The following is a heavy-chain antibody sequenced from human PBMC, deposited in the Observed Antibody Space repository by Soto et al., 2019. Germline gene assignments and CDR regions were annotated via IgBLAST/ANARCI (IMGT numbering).Heavy chain of an antibody. D-gene: IGHD6-13*01. J-gene: IGHJ6*02. CDR2: IDPSDSYT. CDR3: ARRRVAAAGSTNYYYGMDV. V-gene: IGHV5-10-1*01. Sequence: PGESLKISCKGSGYSFTSYWISWVRQMPGKGLEWMGRIDPSDSYTNYSPSFQGHVTISADKSISTAYLQWSSLEASDTAMYYCARRRVAAAGSTNYYYGMDVWGQGTTVTVSS. CDR1: GYSFTSYW.